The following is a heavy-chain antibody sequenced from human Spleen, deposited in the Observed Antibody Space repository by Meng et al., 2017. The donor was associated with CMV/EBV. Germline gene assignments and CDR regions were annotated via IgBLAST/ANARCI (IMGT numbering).Heavy chain of an antibody. Sequence: GGSLRLSCAASGFTFSSYSMNWVRQAPGKGLEWVSSISSSSSYIYYADSVKGRFTISRDTAKNSLYLQMNSLRVDDTAVYYCAREGGMGELHYWGQGTLVTVSS. CDR2: ISSSSSYI. CDR1: GFTFSSYS. D-gene: IGHD1-26*01. CDR3: AREGGMGELHY. J-gene: IGHJ4*02. V-gene: IGHV3-21*01.